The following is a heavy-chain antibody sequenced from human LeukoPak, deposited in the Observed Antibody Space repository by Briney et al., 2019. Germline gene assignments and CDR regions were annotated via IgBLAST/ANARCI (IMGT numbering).Heavy chain of an antibody. CDR3: ARGAPYSGGNYYFDF. CDR2: IHTSGST. CDR1: GGSSSSYY. Sequence: SETLSLTCTVSGGSSSSYYLTWIRQAAGKGLEWIWRIHTSGSTKYNPSLNSRVTMSLDTSNNQFSLKLSSVTAADTAVYYCARGAPYSGGNYYFDFWGQGTQVTVSS. V-gene: IGHV4-4*07. J-gene: IGHJ4*02. D-gene: IGHD1-26*01.